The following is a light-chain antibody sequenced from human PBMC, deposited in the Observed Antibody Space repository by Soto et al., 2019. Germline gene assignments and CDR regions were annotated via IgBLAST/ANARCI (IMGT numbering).Light chain of an antibody. J-gene: IGKJ1*01. CDR1: QTVNSDY. CDR2: ATS. V-gene: IGKV3-20*01. CDR3: RQFGCSPRT. Sequence: EIVLTQSPGTLSLSPGETATLSCRASQTVNSDYLAWFQQRPGQAPRLLIFATSRRATDIPDRFSGSGSGTDFSVAIRGLEPEDYAVYYGRQFGCSPRTCGQGTDVE.